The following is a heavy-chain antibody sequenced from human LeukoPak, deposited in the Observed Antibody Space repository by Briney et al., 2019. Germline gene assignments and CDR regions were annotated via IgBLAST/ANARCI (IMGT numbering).Heavy chain of an antibody. CDR3: ARVSPRYCSGGSCYLGGFDY. V-gene: IGHV1-2*02. CDR1: GYTFTGYY. D-gene: IGHD2-15*01. J-gene: IGHJ4*02. CDR2: INPNSGGT. Sequence: ASVKVSCMASGYTFTGYYMHWVRQAPGQGLEWMGWINPNSGGTNYAQKFQGRVTMTRDTSISTAYMELSRLRSDDTAVYYCARVSPRYCSGGSCYLGGFDYWGQGTLVTVSS.